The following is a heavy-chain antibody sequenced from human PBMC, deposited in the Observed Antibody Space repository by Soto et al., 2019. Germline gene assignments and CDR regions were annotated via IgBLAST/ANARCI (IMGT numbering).Heavy chain of an antibody. D-gene: IGHD6-19*01. CDR3: ARILFGRSVAGGYFYMDV. J-gene: IGHJ6*03. Sequence: SGSTLLNXTRTLTLACTVSWVSLSNGKVGVSWIRQPPGKALEWLAHIFSNDEKSYRTSLKSRLTISEDTSKSQVVLTMTNVDPVDTATYYCARILFGRSVAGGYFYMDVWGKGTTVTVSS. CDR2: IFSNDEK. V-gene: IGHV2-26*01. CDR1: WVSLSNGKVG.